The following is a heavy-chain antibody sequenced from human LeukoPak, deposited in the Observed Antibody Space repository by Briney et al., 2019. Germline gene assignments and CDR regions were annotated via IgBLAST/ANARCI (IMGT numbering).Heavy chain of an antibody. CDR1: GFTFSSYA. CDR3: AKVEYSSSSLFDY. V-gene: IGHV3-23*01. Sequence: GGSLRLSCAASGFTFSSYAMSWVRQAPGKGLEWVSAISGSGGTTNYAESVKGRFTISSDNSKNKLYLQMNSLRADDTAVYYCAKVEYSSSSLFDYWGQGTLVTVSS. CDR2: ISGSGGTT. J-gene: IGHJ4*02. D-gene: IGHD6-6*01.